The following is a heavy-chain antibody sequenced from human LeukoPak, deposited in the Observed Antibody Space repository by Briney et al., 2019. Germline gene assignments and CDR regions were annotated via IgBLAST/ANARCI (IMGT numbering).Heavy chain of an antibody. Sequence: PGGSLRLSCAASGFAFGHHYMHWVREVPGKGLVWVSRIDNDGGTGYADSVKGRFTISRDNAKNTLYLQMNSLRAEDTAVYFCARDLNYNFDCWGQGTLVTVSS. J-gene: IGHJ4*02. D-gene: IGHD5-24*01. CDR2: IDNDGGT. V-gene: IGHV3-74*01. CDR1: GFAFGHHY. CDR3: ARDLNYNFDC.